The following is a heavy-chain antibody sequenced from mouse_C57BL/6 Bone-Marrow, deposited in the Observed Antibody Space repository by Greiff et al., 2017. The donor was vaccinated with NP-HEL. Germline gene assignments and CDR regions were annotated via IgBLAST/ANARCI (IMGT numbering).Heavy chain of an antibody. D-gene: IGHD2-4*01. CDR2: INPGSGGT. Sequence: QVQLKESGAELVRPGTSVKVSCKASGYAFTNYLIEWVKQRPGQGLEWIGVINPGSGGTNYNEKFKGKATLTADKSSSTAYMQLSSLTSEDSAVYFCARWRIYYDLFDYWGQGTTLTVSS. V-gene: IGHV1-54*01. J-gene: IGHJ2*01. CDR3: ARWRIYYDLFDY. CDR1: GYAFTNYL.